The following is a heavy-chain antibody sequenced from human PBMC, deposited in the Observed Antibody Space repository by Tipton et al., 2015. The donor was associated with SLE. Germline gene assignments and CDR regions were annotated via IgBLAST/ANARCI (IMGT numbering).Heavy chain of an antibody. D-gene: IGHD4-17*01. V-gene: IGHV4-34*01. CDR2: INHSGST. CDR1: GGSFSGYY. J-gene: IGHJ3*02. CDR3: ARDMTTVTTCAFDI. Sequence: TLSLTCAVYGGSFSGYYWSWIRQPPGKGLEWIGEINHSGSTNYNPSPKSRVTISVDTSKNQFSLKLSSVTAADTAVYYCARDMTTVTTCAFDIWGQGTMVTVSS.